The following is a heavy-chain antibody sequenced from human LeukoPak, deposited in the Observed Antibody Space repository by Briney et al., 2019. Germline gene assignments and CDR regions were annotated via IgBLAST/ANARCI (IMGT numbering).Heavy chain of an antibody. V-gene: IGHV3-23*01. CDR3: ATGGARGVFNY. CDR1: GFTFSSYA. D-gene: IGHD3-10*01. J-gene: IGHJ4*02. Sequence: PGGSLRLSCAASGFTFSSYAMSWVRQAPGKGLEWVSTISGSGGSTYYADSVKARFTISRDNSKDTLYLQMNSLRAEDTAVYYCATGGARGVFNYWGQGTLVTVSS. CDR2: ISGSGGST.